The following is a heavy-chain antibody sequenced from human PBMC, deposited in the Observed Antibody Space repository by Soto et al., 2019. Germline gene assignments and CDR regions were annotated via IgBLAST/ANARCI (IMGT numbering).Heavy chain of an antibody. J-gene: IGHJ3*02. D-gene: IGHD1-1*01. CDR3: AHRLLAANEDAFDI. CDR2: IYWDDDK. Sequence: QITLKESGPTLVKPTQTLTLTCTFSGFSLSTSGVGVGWIRQPPGKALEWLALIYWDDDKRYSPSLKSRLTTSKXTXTNQLVLTMTNMDPVDTATYYCAHRLLAANEDAFDIWGQGTMVTVSS. CDR1: GFSLSTSGVG. V-gene: IGHV2-5*02.